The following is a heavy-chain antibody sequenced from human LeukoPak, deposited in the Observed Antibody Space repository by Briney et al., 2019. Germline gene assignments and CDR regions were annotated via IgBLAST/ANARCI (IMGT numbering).Heavy chain of an antibody. V-gene: IGHV1-69*13. CDR1: VCTFNNYA. J-gene: IGHJ5*02. CDR3: AGDKPDRQYRWFDP. Sequence: GASVKVSCTASVCTFNNYAVSWVRQAPGQGPEWMGTIIPIFETTDYAQNFQGRLTITADESTTTAYMELSSLRFDDTAVYFCAGDKPDRQYRWFDPWGQGTVVTVSP. D-gene: IGHD5-18*01. CDR2: IIPIFETT.